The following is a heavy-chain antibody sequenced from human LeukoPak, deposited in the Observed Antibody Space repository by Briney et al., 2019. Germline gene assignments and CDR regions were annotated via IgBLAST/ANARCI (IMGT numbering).Heavy chain of an antibody. J-gene: IGHJ6*01. CDR1: GFTFSSYG. Sequence: GRSLRLSCAASGFTFSSYGMHWVRQAPGKGLEWVAVISYDGSNKYYADSVKGRFTISRDNSKNTLYLQMNSLRAEDTAVYYCARWIQIWQRYGMDVWGKGTTVTVSS. CDR3: ARWIQIWQRYGMDV. CDR2: ISYDGSNK. D-gene: IGHD5-18*01. V-gene: IGHV3-30*03.